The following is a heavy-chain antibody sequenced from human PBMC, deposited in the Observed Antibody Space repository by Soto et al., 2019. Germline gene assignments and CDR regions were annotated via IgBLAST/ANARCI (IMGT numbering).Heavy chain of an antibody. CDR3: GRGSPDNWFDP. CDR2: INHSGST. J-gene: IGHJ5*02. V-gene: IGHV4-34*01. Sequence: SETLSLTCAVYGGSFSGYYWSWIRQPPGKGLEWIGEINHSGSTNYNPSLKSRVTISVDTSKNQFSLKLSSVTAADTAMYYCGRGSPDNWFDPWGQGTLVTVSS. CDR1: GGSFSGYY.